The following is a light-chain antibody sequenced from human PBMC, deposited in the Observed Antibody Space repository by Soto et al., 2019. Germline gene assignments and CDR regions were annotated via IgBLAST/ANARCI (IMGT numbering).Light chain of an antibody. J-gene: IGLJ1*01. CDR3: TSYTSSFTFV. CDR2: DVI. Sequence: QSALTQPASVSGSPGQSITISCTGTSNDVGGYNFVFWYQQHPTKAPKLIIYDVINRPSGVSNRFSGSKSGNMASLTISGLQAEDEADYYFTSYTSSFTFVFGTGTKVTVL. CDR1: SNDVGGYNF. V-gene: IGLV2-14*03.